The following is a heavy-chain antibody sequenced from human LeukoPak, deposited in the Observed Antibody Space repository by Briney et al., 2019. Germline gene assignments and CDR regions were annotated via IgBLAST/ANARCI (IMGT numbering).Heavy chain of an antibody. CDR1: GFTFSSYS. V-gene: IGHV3-21*01. CDR2: ISSSSSYI. J-gene: IGHJ4*02. Sequence: RGSLRLSCAASGFTFSSYSMNWVRQAPGKGLEWVSSISSSSSYIYYADSVKGRFTISRDNAKNSLYLQMNSLRAEDTAVYYCAREPIRYCSSTSCPLDYWGQGTLVTVSS. CDR3: AREPIRYCSSTSCPLDY. D-gene: IGHD2-2*01.